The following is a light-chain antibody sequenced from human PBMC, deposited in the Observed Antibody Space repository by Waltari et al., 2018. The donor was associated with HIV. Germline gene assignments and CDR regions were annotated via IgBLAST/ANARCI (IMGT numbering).Light chain of an antibody. CDR2: EVT. CDR3: SSYAGGNNLV. CDR1: SSDVGGYNF. J-gene: IGLJ2*01. V-gene: IGLV2-8*01. Sequence: QSALTQPPSASGSPGQSVTISCTGTSSDVGGYNFVSWYQQHPGKAPNLMIFEVTKRPSGVPARFSGAKTGNTASLTVSGLQADDEADYYCSSYAGGNNLVFGGGTKLTVL.